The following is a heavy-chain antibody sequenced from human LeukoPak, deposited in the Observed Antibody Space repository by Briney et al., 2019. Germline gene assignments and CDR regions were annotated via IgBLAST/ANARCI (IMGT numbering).Heavy chain of an antibody. Sequence: GGSLRLSCAASGFTFSSYWMSWVRQAPGKGLEWVANIKQDGSEKYYVDSVKGRFTTSRDNAKNSLYLQMNSLRAEDTAVYYCARVKQQLATTKQYYFDYWGQGTLVTVSS. D-gene: IGHD6-13*01. CDR2: IKQDGSEK. J-gene: IGHJ4*02. CDR3: ARVKQQLATTKQYYFDY. CDR1: GFTFSSYW. V-gene: IGHV3-7*01.